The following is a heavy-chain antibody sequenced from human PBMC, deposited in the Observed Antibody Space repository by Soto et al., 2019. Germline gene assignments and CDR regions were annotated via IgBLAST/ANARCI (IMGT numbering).Heavy chain of an antibody. CDR2: IYYSGTS. D-gene: IGHD1-1*01. CDR1: GGSISIGAYY. J-gene: IGHJ4*02. Sequence: TLSLTCTVSGGSISIGAYYLIWFRQHPGNGLEWIGYIYYSGTSYYNPSLKSRVSISGDTSKNQFSLKLSSVTAAGTAVYYCARSDFDRRFYNAYFFDYWGPGTRVTVSS. V-gene: IGHV4-31*03. CDR3: ARSDFDRRFYNAYFFDY.